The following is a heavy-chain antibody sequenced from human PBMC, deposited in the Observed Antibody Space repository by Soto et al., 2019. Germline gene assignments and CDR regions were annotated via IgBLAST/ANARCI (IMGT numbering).Heavy chain of an antibody. CDR2: IYWDDDK. D-gene: IGHD5-18*01. Sequence: QINLKESGPTLVKPTQTLTLTCTFSGFSLSTSGVRVDWIRQPPGKALEWLALIYWDDDKRYSPSLKSRLTITKDTSKNQVVLTMTNMDPVDTATYYCTHSSDTTMALDHWGQGTLVTVSS. CDR1: GFSLSTSGVR. J-gene: IGHJ5*02. V-gene: IGHV2-5*02. CDR3: THSSDTTMALDH.